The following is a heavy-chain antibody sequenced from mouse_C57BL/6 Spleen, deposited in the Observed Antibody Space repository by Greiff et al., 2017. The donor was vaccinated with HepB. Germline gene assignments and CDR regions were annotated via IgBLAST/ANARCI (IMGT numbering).Heavy chain of an antibody. CDR3: ASDYYGSGLDY. CDR1: GYTFTSYW. Sequence: VQLQQPGAELVKPGASVKLSCKASGYTFTSYWMHWVKQRPGQGLEWIGMIHPNSGSTNYNEKFKSKATLTVDKSSSTAYMQLSSLTSEDSAVYYCASDYYGSGLDYWGQGTTLTVSS. CDR2: IHPNSGST. V-gene: IGHV1-64*01. D-gene: IGHD1-1*01. J-gene: IGHJ2*01.